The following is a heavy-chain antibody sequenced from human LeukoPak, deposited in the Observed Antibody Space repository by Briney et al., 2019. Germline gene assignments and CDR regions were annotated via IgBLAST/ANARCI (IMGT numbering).Heavy chain of an antibody. V-gene: IGHV3-21*04. CDR3: AREPVGYCSGGSCYSGSFDWFDP. D-gene: IGHD2-15*01. CDR1: GFTFSSYS. J-gene: IGHJ5*02. CDR2: ISSSSSYI. Sequence: GGSLRLSCAASGFTFSSYSMNWVRQAPGKGLEWVSSISSSSSYIYYADSVKGRFTISRDNAKNSLYLQMNSLRAEDTAVYYCAREPVGYCSGGSCYSGSFDWFDPWGQGTLVTVSS.